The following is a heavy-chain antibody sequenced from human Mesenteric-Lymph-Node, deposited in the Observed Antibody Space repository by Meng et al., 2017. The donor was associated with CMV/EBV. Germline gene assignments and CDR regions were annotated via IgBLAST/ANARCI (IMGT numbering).Heavy chain of an antibody. J-gene: IGHJ4*02. Sequence: ASVKVSCKASGYTFTSYGISWVRQAPGQGLEWMGWISAYNGNTNYAQKLQGRVTMTTDTSTSTAYMELRSLRSDDTAVYYCARVRYSSSWSYRHYFDYWGQGTLVTVSS. CDR2: ISAYNGNT. D-gene: IGHD6-13*01. CDR1: GYTFTSYG. V-gene: IGHV1-18*01. CDR3: ARVRYSSSWSYRHYFDY.